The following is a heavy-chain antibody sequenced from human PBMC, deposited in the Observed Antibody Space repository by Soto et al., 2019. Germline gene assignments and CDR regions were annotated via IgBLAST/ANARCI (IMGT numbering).Heavy chain of an antibody. Sequence: PSETLSLTCAVYRGSFSGYYWSWIRHPPGKGQEWIGEINHSGSTNYNPSLKSRVTISVDTSKNQFSLKLSSVTAADTAVYYCARVKYYYGSGSYSKGPYYYYGMDVWGQGTTVT. CDR2: INHSGST. CDR1: RGSFSGYY. V-gene: IGHV4-34*01. J-gene: IGHJ6*02. D-gene: IGHD3-10*01. CDR3: ARVKYYYGSGSYSKGPYYYYGMDV.